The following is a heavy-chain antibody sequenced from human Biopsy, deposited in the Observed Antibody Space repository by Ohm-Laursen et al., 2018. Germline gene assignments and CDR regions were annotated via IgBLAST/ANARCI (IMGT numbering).Heavy chain of an antibody. CDR3: GRRPFFDYWSAYYVDH. D-gene: IGHD3-3*01. Sequence: ETLSLTCAASGFTFSSYAMNWVRQAPGKGLEWVSAITVSADTTYYADSVRGRFTVSRDNSQNTLYLQMNSLRAEDTAIYYCGRRPFFDYWSAYYVDHWGQGALVTVSS. CDR1: GFTFSSYA. J-gene: IGHJ5*02. CDR2: ITVSADTT. V-gene: IGHV3-23*01.